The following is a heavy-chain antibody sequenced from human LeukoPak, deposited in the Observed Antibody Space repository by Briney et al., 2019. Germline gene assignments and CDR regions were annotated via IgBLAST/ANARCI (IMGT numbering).Heavy chain of an antibody. D-gene: IGHD2-2*01. Sequence: GASVKVSCKASGYTFTDYYINWIRQAPGQGLEWMGWINPNRGGTSYAQNFQGRVTMTRDTPITTAYMELSRLRSDDTAVYYCVRRQIDCSTTSCYVDYWGQGTLVTVSS. CDR2: INPNRGGT. CDR3: VRRQIDCSTTSCYVDY. CDR1: GYTFTDYY. J-gene: IGHJ4*02. V-gene: IGHV1-2*02.